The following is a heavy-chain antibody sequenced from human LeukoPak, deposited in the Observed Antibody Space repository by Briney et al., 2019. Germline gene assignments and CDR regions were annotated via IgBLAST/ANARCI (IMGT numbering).Heavy chain of an antibody. CDR2: IYYSGST. J-gene: IGHJ4*02. Sequence: PSETLSLTCTVSGGSISSYYWSWIRQPPGKGLEWIGYIYYSGSTNYNPSLKSRVTISVDTSKNQFSLKLSSVTAADTAVYYCARSRDGYNPRASFDYWGQGTLVTVSS. D-gene: IGHD5-24*01. CDR1: GGSISSYY. V-gene: IGHV4-59*08. CDR3: ARSRDGYNPRASFDY.